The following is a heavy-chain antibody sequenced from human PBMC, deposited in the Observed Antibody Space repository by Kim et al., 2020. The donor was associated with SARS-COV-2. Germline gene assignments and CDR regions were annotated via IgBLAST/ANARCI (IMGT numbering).Heavy chain of an antibody. D-gene: IGHD4-17*01. CDR1: GFTFSSYA. CDR2: ISYDGSNK. J-gene: IGHJ6*01. CDR3: ARGDYGESYYYYGMDV. V-gene: IGHV3-30*04. Sequence: GGSLRLSCAASGFTFSSYAMHWVRQAPGKGLEWVAVISYDGSNKYYADSVKGRFTISRDNSKNTLYLQMNSLRAEDTAVYYCARGDYGESYYYYGMDVW.